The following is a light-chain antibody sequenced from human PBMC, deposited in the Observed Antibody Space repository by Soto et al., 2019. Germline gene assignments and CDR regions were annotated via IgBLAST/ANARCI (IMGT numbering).Light chain of an antibody. J-gene: IGKJ1*01. Sequence: MEMTXXPATLTAAXGHXVXXXCRXSQSVSSNLAWYQQKPGQSPRLLIYGASTRATGIPARFSGSGSGTEFTLTISSLQSEDFAVYYCQQYNNWPPWTFGQGSELDVK. CDR3: QQYNNWPPWT. CDR2: GAS. V-gene: IGKV3-15*01. CDR1: QSVSSN.